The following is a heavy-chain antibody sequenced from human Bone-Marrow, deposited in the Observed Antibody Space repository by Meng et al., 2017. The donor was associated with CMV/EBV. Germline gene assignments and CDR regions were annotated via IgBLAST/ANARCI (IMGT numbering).Heavy chain of an antibody. CDR2: ISGSVIST. J-gene: IGHJ6*02. Sequence: GESLKISCAASGFTFSSYAMSWVRQAPGKGLEWVSVISGSVISTFYADSVKGRFTISRDNAKNSLYLQMNSLRAEDTAVYYCAREGYDFWSGYPTLYYYGMDVWGQGTTVTVSS. CDR1: GFTFSSYA. CDR3: AREGYDFWSGYPTLYYYGMDV. V-gene: IGHV3-23*01. D-gene: IGHD3-3*01.